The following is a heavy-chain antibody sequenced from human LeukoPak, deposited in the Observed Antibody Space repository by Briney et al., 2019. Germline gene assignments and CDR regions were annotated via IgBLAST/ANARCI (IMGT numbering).Heavy chain of an antibody. V-gene: IGHV3-64*01. J-gene: IGHJ4*02. D-gene: IGHD5-24*01. Sequence: GGSMRLSCAASGFTFSSYAMHWVRQAPGKGLEYVSAISSNGGSTYYANSVKGRFTISRDNSKNTLYLQMGSLRAEEMAVYYCARGDGYNSVDYWGQGTLVTVSS. CDR3: ARGDGYNSVDY. CDR1: GFTFSSYA. CDR2: ISSNGGST.